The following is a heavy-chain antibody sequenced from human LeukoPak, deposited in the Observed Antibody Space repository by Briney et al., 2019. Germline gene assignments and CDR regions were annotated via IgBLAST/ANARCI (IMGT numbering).Heavy chain of an antibody. CDR3: AKDEGRHEYFQH. D-gene: IGHD6-6*01. J-gene: IGHJ1*01. CDR2: ISYDGSNK. V-gene: IGHV3-30*18. Sequence: PGGSLRLSCAASGFTFSSYGMHWVRQAPGKGLEWVAVISYDGSNKYYADSVKGRFTISRDNSKNTLYLQMNSLRAEDTAVYYCAKDEGRHEYFQHWGQGTLVTVSS. CDR1: GFTFSSYG.